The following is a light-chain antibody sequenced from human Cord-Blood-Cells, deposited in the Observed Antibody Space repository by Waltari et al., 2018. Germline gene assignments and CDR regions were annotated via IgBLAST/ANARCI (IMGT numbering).Light chain of an antibody. CDR2: GAS. V-gene: IGKV3D-15*01. CDR1: QSVSSN. J-gene: IGKJ2*02. CDR3: QQYNNWPPCT. Sequence: EIVMPQSQATLSVSPGERATLSCRASQSVSSNLAWYQQKPGQAPRLLIYGASTRATGIPARFSGSGSGTEFTLTISSLQSEDFAVYYCQQYNNWPPCTFGQGTKLEIK.